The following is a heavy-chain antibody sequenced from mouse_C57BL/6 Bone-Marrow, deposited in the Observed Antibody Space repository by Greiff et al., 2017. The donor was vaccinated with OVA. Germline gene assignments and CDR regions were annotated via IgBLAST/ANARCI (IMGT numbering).Heavy chain of an antibody. D-gene: IGHD1-3*01. CDR1: GFTFTDYY. J-gene: IGHJ3*01. CDR3: ARDNRAWFAY. V-gene: IGHV1-36*01. CDR2: VYPYNGGT. Sequence: LVEPGPSVKIPCKASGFTFTDYYMHWVKQSHGKSLEWIGLVYPYNGGTSYNQKFKGKATLTVDTSSSTAYMELNSLTSEDSAVYYCARDNRAWFAYWGQGTLVTVSA.